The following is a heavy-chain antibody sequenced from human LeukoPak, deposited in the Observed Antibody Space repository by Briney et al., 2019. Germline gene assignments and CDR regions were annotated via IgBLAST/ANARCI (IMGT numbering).Heavy chain of an antibody. CDR3: AGYSYGLDYYYYYMDV. D-gene: IGHD5-18*01. J-gene: IGHJ6*03. CDR1: GGTFSSYA. V-gene: IGHV1-69*04. Sequence: ASVKVSCKASGGTFSSYAISWVRQAPGQGLEWMGRIIPILGIANYAQKFQGRVTITTDESTSTAYMELSSLRSEDTAVYYCAGYSYGLDYYYYYMDVWGEGTTVTVSS. CDR2: IIPILGIA.